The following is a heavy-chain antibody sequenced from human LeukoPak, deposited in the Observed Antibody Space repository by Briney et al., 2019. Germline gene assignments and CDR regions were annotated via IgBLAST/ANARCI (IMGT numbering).Heavy chain of an antibody. CDR3: AKASVAIPQYCNS. J-gene: IGHJ5*02. CDR1: GFTFGNYA. V-gene: IGHV3-23*01. Sequence: GGSLRLSCEASGFTFGNYAVNWVRQAPGKGLEWVSTISGTGSSTYYADSAKGRFTISRDNSKDTLFLQLNSLTAADTAMYFCAKASVAIPQYCNSWGQGTLVTVSS. D-gene: IGHD2-2*02. CDR2: ISGTGSST.